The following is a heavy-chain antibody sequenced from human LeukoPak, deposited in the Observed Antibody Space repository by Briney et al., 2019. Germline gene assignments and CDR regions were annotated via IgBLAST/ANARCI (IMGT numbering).Heavy chain of an antibody. J-gene: IGHJ6*02. D-gene: IGHD2-8*02. Sequence: GGSLRLSCVASGFNFNTYSMNWVRQAPGKGLEWISYIISSSSTIYYADSVKGRFTISRDNAKNSLYLQMNSLRAEDTAVYYCARVGGAILLVGEDGMDVWGQGTTVTVSS. CDR2: IISSSSTI. CDR3: ARVGGAILLVGEDGMDV. V-gene: IGHV3-48*04. CDR1: GFNFNTYS.